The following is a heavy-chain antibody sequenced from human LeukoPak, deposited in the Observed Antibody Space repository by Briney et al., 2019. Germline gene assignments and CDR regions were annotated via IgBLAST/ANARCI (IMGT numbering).Heavy chain of an antibody. D-gene: IGHD3-3*01. CDR2: ISSSSSTI. CDR3: ARARLSGYYTAYFDY. Sequence: GGSLRLSCAASGFTFSSYWMSWVRQAPGKGLEWVSYISSSSSTIYYADSVKGRFTISRDNAKNSLYLQMNSLRAEDTAVYYCARARLSGYYTAYFDYWGQGTLVTVSS. CDR1: GFTFSSYW. V-gene: IGHV3-48*01. J-gene: IGHJ4*02.